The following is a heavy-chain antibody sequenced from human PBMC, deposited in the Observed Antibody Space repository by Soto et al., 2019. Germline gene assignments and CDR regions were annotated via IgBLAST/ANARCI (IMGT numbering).Heavy chain of an antibody. CDR2: IYYSGSP. J-gene: IGHJ6*02. D-gene: IGHD2-2*01. V-gene: IGHV4-30-4*01. Sequence: KPSETLSLTCTVSGGSISSGDYYWSWIRQPPGKGLEWIGYIYYSGSPSYNPSLKSRVTISVDTSKNQFSLKLSSVTAADTAVYYCARVPAAQPYYYGMDVWGQGTTVTVSS. CDR1: GGSISSGDYY. CDR3: ARVPAAQPYYYGMDV.